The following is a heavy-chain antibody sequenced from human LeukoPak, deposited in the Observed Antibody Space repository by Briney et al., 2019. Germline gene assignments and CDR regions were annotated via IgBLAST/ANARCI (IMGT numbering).Heavy chain of an antibody. Sequence: GGSLRLSCAASGFTFSSHGMHWVRQAPGKGLEWVPVIWYDRSNKYYADSVKGRFTISRDNSKNTRYLQMNSLRAEDTAVYYCARDGTGSNSGWYIHWGQGALVTVSS. V-gene: IGHV3-33*01. J-gene: IGHJ4*02. CDR3: ARDGTGSNSGWYIH. CDR2: IWYDRSNK. CDR1: GFTFSSHG. D-gene: IGHD6-19*01.